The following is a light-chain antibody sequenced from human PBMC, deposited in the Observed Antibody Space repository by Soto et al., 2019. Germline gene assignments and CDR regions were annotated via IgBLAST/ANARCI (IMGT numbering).Light chain of an antibody. CDR1: QSVISSY. V-gene: IGKV3-20*01. Sequence: DSVLTQSPGTLSLSPGERATLSYRASQSVISSYLAWYQQKPGQAPRLLIYGASSRATGIPDRFRASASGTDFTLTISRLEPEDFAVYFCQQYGGSPAITFGQGTRLEIK. CDR2: GAS. CDR3: QQYGGSPAIT. J-gene: IGKJ5*01.